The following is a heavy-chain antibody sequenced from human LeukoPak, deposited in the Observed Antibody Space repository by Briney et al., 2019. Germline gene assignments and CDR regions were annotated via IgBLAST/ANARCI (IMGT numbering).Heavy chain of an antibody. V-gene: IGHV4-34*01. D-gene: IGHD3-10*01. CDR1: GGSFSGYY. CDR3: ARGYGSGSYLYYYYYMDV. CDR2: INHSGST. J-gene: IGHJ6*03. Sequence: PSETLSLTCAVYGGSFSGYYWSWIRQPSGKGLEWIGEINHSGSTNYNPSLKSRVTISVDTSKNQFSLKLSSVTAADTAVYYCARGYGSGSYLYYYYYMDVWGKGTTVTVSS.